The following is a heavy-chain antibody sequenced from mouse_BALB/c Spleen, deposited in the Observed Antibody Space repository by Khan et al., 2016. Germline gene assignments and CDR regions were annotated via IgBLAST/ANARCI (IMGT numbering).Heavy chain of an antibody. J-gene: IGHJ3*01. V-gene: IGHV4-1*02. Sequence: EVKLLESGGGLVQPGGSLKLSCAASGFDFSRYWMSWVRQAPGKGLEWIGEINTDSSTINYTPSLKDKFIISRDNAKNTMYLQKSKVRSEDTALYYCARAGYYEYLAYWGQGTLVTVSA. CDR3: ARAGYYEYLAY. D-gene: IGHD2-4*01. CDR2: INTDSSTI. CDR1: GFDFSRYW.